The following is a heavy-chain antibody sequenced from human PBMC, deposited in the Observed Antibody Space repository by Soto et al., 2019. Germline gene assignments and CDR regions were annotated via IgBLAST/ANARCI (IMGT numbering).Heavy chain of an antibody. CDR2: VIPILGAS. D-gene: IGHD3-10*01. CDR3: ARSRGSYYSHFGS. J-gene: IGHJ4*02. V-gene: IGHV1-69*08. Sequence: QVQLVQSGAEVKKPGSSVKVSCKASADTFTGYTVTWVRQAPGQGLEWVGRVIPILGASNFAQKFQGRVTISADKSTDTADMVVTGLTSENTAVYYCARSRGSYYSHFGSWGQGTLVTVSS. CDR1: ADTFTGYT.